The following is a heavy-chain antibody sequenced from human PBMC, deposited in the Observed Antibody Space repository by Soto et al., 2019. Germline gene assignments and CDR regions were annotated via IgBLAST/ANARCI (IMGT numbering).Heavy chain of an antibody. J-gene: IGHJ4*02. V-gene: IGHV4-59*02. CDR3: ARDPAGDYGD. Sequence: PSETLSLTXNVSGGSVSDYHWSWIRQAPGKGLEWIGYIHERGVTNYNPPLKSRVTMSVDTSKNQLSLTLRSVHTADTAIYFCARDPAGDYGDWGRGTLVTVSS. CDR2: IHERGVT. D-gene: IGHD4-17*01. CDR1: GGSVSDYH.